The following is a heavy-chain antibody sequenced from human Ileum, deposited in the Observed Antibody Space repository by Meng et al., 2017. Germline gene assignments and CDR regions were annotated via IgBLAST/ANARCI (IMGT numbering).Heavy chain of an antibody. D-gene: IGHD1-26*01. Sequence: ASVKVSCKPSGYTFTDHFIHWVRQAPGQGLEWMGWIDPKSGGTNYAQNFQGRVIMTRDSSKSTVYMELSSLRFDDTALYYCARGGGRYHLDYWGQGTLVTVSS. J-gene: IGHJ4*02. V-gene: IGHV1-2*02. CDR2: IDPKSGGT. CDR3: ARGGGRYHLDY. CDR1: GYTFTDHF.